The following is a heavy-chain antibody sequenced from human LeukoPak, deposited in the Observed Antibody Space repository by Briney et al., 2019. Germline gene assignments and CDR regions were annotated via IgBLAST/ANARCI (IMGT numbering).Heavy chain of an antibody. J-gene: IGHJ4*02. CDR2: INPNSGGT. Sequence: ASVKVSCKASGYTFTGYYMHWVRQAPGQGLEWMGWINPNSGGTNYAQKFQGRVTMTRDTSISTAYMELSRLRSDDTAVYYCARAGDELRFFEWLWVYWGQGTLVTVSS. D-gene: IGHD3-3*01. CDR3: ARAGDELRFFEWLWVY. CDR1: GYTFTGYY. V-gene: IGHV1-2*02.